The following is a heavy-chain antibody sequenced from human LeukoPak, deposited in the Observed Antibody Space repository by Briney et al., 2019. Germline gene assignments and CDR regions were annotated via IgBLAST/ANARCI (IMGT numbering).Heavy chain of an antibody. CDR3: ASSPSQLELRSGDFDY. D-gene: IGHD1-7*01. CDR1: GGSISSSSYY. V-gene: IGHV4-39*01. Sequence: SETLSLTRTVSGGSISSSSYYWGWIRQPPGKGLEWIGSIYYSGSTYYNPSLKSRVTISVDTSKNQFSLKLSSVTAADTAVYYCASSPSQLELRSGDFDYWGQGTLVTVSS. J-gene: IGHJ4*02. CDR2: IYYSGST.